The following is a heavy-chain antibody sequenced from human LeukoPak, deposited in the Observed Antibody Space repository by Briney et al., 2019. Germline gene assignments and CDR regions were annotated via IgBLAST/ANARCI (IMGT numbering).Heavy chain of an antibody. V-gene: IGHV3-23*01. D-gene: IGHD2-2*01. Sequence: GGSLRLSCAASGFTYSTYAMSWVRQAPGKGLEWVSAISASGGTTYYADSVKGRFTISRDNSKNTLYLQMRSLRAEDTAVYYCAKEPREYCSSTSCPNWIDPWGQGTLVTVSS. CDR1: GFTYSTYA. J-gene: IGHJ5*02. CDR2: ISASGGTT. CDR3: AKEPREYCSSTSCPNWIDP.